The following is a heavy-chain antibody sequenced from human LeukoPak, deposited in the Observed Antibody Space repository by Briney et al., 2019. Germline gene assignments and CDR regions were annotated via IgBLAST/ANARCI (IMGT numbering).Heavy chain of an antibody. J-gene: IGHJ6*02. CDR3: ARDTYYYNSSTFYHYYYGMDV. V-gene: IGHV3-23*01. Sequence: PGGSLRLSCAASGLTFSRYAVTWVRQAPGKGLEWVSSISGSGGSTYYADSVKGRFTFSRDNSKNTVYLQMNSLRAEDTAVYYCARDTYYYNSSTFYHYYYGMDVWGQGTTVTVSS. D-gene: IGHD3-22*01. CDR2: ISGSGGST. CDR1: GLTFSRYA.